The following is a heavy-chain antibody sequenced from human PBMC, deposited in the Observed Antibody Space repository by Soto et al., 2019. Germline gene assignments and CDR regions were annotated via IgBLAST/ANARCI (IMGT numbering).Heavy chain of an antibody. V-gene: IGHV3-23*01. Sequence: EVQLLESGGGLVQPGGSLRLSCAASGFTFSSYAMSWVRQAPGKGLEWVSAISGSGGSTYYADSGKGRFTISRDNSKNTLYLQMNSLRAEDAAVYYCAKARGKRGSYWYFDLWGRGTLVTVSS. J-gene: IGHJ2*01. CDR2: ISGSGGST. CDR3: AKARGKRGSYWYFDL. CDR1: GFTFSSYA. D-gene: IGHD2-15*01.